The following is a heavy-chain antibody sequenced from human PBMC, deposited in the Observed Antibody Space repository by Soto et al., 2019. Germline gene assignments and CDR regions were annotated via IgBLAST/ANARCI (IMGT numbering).Heavy chain of an antibody. J-gene: IGHJ3*02. CDR3: VKGVSYAFDI. CDR2: ITSGSSGST. D-gene: IGHD3-16*01. CDR1: GFSFSNFG. Sequence: PGGSLRLSCATSGFSFSNFGMTWVRRAPGKGLESVSHITSGSSGSTYYADSVKGRFTISRDNAKNSLYLQMNSLRAEDTAIDYCVKGVSYAFDIWGQGTMVTVAS. V-gene: IGHV3-48*01.